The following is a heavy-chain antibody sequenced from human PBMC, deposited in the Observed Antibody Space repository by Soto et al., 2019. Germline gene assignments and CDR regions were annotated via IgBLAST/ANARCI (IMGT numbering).Heavy chain of an antibody. CDR3: ARGRRGAYDVDH. CDR1: GFTFSSYS. Sequence: PEGSLRLSCAASGFTFSSYSMNWARQAPGKGLEWVSSISSSSSYIYYADSVKGRFTISRDNAESTVFLQMNSLIAEDTAVYYCARGRRGAYDVDHCVQGT. D-gene: IGHD5-12*01. J-gene: IGHJ4*02. CDR2: ISSSSSYI. V-gene: IGHV3-21*01.